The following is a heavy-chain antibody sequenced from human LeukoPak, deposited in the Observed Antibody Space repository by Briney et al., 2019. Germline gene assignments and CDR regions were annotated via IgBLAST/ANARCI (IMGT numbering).Heavy chain of an antibody. CDR3: ARDAPHIAAAGTEVSYYYYYMDV. J-gene: IGHJ6*03. V-gene: IGHV3-23*01. Sequence: GGSLRLSCAASGFTFSSYAMSWVRQAPGKGLEWVSSVGGSGDSTYYADSVKGRFTISRDNSKNTLYLQMNSLRAEDTAVYYCARDAPHIAAAGTEVSYYYYYMDVWGKGTTVTVSS. CDR1: GFTFSSYA. CDR2: VGGSGDST. D-gene: IGHD6-13*01.